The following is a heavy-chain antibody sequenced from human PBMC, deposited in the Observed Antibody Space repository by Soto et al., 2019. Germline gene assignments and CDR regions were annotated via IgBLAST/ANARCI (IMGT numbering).Heavy chain of an antibody. CDR1: GGTFSSYA. D-gene: IGHD3-3*01. V-gene: IGHV1-69*13. CDR3: ARDLTIFGNTYNDY. J-gene: IGHJ4*02. Sequence: GASVKVSCKASGGTFSSYAISWVRHAPGQGLEWMGGIIPIFGTANYAQKFQGRVTITADESTSTAYMELSSLRSEDTAVYYCARDLTIFGNTYNDYWGQGTLVTVSS. CDR2: IIPIFGTA.